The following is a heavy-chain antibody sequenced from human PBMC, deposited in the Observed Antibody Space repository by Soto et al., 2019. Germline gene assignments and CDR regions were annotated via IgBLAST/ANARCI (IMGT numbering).Heavy chain of an antibody. Sequence: VASVKVSCKASGYTFTSYYMHWVRQAPGQGLEWMGIINPSGGSTSYAQKFQGRVTMTRDTSTSTVYMELSSLRSEDTAVYYCARERGIVGAPPLSDFQHWGQGTLVTVSS. CDR3: ARERGIVGAPPLSDFQH. V-gene: IGHV1-46*01. CDR1: GYTFTSYY. J-gene: IGHJ1*01. CDR2: INPSGGST. D-gene: IGHD1-26*01.